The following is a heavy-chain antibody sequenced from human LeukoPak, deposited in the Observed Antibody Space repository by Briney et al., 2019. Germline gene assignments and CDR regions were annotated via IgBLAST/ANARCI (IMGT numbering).Heavy chain of an antibody. CDR1: GFTFSDYY. Sequence: PGGSLRLSCAASGFTFSDYYMSWIRQAPGKGLEWVSYIGGSGSPIFYADSVKGRFSISRDNAKNSLYLQMSSLRAEDTAVYYCARVVYCGDDNCQIFAFDIWGQGTMVTVSS. CDR2: IGGSGSPI. V-gene: IGHV3-11*01. CDR3: ARVVYCGDDNCQIFAFDI. D-gene: IGHD2-21*01. J-gene: IGHJ3*02.